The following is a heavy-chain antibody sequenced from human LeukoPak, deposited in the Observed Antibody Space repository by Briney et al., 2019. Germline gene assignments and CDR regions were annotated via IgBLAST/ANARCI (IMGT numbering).Heavy chain of an antibody. V-gene: IGHV3-23*01. Sequence: GGSLRLSCAASGFTFNSYAMSWVRQAPGKGLEWVSTISSGRSTYYVDSVKGRFTISRDNAKNTLFLQMNSLRAEDTGVYYCARFPFGKFPRRLNYFDSWGQGTLVTVSS. CDR3: ARFPFGKFPRRLNYFDS. J-gene: IGHJ4*02. D-gene: IGHD3-10*01. CDR1: GFTFNSYA. CDR2: ISSGRST.